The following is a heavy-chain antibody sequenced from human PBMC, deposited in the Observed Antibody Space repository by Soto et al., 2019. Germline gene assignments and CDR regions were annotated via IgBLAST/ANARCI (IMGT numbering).Heavy chain of an antibody. CDR2: IYYIGST. CDR1: GAAVSGGGQS. V-gene: IGHV4-31*03. CDR3: ARGRVVGDGGCFDV. J-gene: IGHJ6*02. Sequence: QVHLQESGPGLLKPSHTLSLTCTVSGAAVSGGGQSWNWVRQLPGKGLERIGNIYYIGSTDYNPSLKSRVTISCDTSKNPVSLKLISVTAADTAVYYCARGRVVGDGGCFDVWGQGTTVTVSS. D-gene: IGHD3-16*01.